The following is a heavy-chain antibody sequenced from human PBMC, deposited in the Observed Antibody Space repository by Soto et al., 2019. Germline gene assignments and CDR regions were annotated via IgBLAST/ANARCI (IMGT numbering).Heavy chain of an antibody. D-gene: IGHD2-2*01. CDR3: ARRGGGCSSTSCYLYGMDV. Sequence: RGESLKISCKGSGYSFTSYWIGWVRQMPGKGLEWMGIIYPGDSDTRYSPSFQGQVTISADKSISTAYLQWSSLKASDTAMYYCARRGGGCSSTSCYLYGMDVWGQGTTVTVSS. CDR1: GYSFTSYW. J-gene: IGHJ6*02. CDR2: IYPGDSDT. V-gene: IGHV5-51*01.